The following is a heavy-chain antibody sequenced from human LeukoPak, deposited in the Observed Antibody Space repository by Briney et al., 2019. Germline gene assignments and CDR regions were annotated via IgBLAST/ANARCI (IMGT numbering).Heavy chain of an antibody. CDR3: ARDAPYYDILTGYPQDAFDI. CDR2: ISAYNGNT. J-gene: IGHJ3*02. D-gene: IGHD3-9*01. CDR1: GYTFTSYG. V-gene: IGHV1-18*01. Sequence: ASVKVSCKASGYTFTSYGISWVRQAPGQGLEWMGWISAYNGNTNYAQKLQGRVTMTTDTSTSTAYMELRSLRSDDTAVYYCARDAPYYDILTGYPQDAFDIWGQGTMVTASS.